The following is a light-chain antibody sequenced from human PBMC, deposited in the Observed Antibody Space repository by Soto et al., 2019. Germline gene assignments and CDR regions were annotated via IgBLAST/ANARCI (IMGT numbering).Light chain of an antibody. V-gene: IGKV3-20*01. CDR3: QQYGSSGT. CDR1: QSIGNY. Sequence: EVVLTQSPATLSLSPGEGDTLSCRASQSIGNYLAWYQQRPGQAPRLLIYGASNRATGIPDRFSGSGSGTYFTLTISRLEPEDFAVYYCQQYGSSGTFGQGTKVDIK. CDR2: GAS. J-gene: IGKJ1*01.